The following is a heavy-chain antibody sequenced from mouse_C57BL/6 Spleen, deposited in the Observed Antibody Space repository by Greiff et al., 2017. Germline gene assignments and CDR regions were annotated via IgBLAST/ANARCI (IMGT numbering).Heavy chain of an antibody. CDR3: AGGDSLRQGYFDV. V-gene: IGHV1-81*01. CDR2: IYPRSGNT. J-gene: IGHJ1*03. CDR1: GYTFTSYG. Sequence: VQLVESGAELVRPGASVKLSCKASGYTFTSYGIRWVKQRTGQGLEWIGEIYPRSGNTYYNEKFKGKATLTADKSSSTAYMELRSLTSEDSAVYFWAGGDSLRQGYFDVWGTGTTLTVSS. D-gene: IGHD2-13*01.